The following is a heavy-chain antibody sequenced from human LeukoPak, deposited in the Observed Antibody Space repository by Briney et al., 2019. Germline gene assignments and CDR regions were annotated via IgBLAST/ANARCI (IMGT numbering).Heavy chain of an antibody. D-gene: IGHD3-22*01. CDR3: ARVGDPYYDSSGAYYYGMDV. V-gene: IGHV4-34*01. J-gene: IGHJ6*02. Sequence: PSETLSLTCAVYGGSFSGYYWSWIRQPPGKGLEWIGEINHSGSTNYNPSLKSRVTISVDTSKNQFSLKLSSVTAADTAVYYCARVGDPYYDSSGAYYYGMDVWGQGTTVTVSS. CDR1: GGSFSGYY. CDR2: INHSGST.